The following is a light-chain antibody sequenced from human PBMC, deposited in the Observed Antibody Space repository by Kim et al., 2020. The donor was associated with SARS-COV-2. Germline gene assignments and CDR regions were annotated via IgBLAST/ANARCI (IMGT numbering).Light chain of an antibody. CDR3: QQYHSYYT. CDR2: QAS. CDR1: ESIRSW. Sequence: DIQMTQSPSTLSASVGDRVTITCRASESIRSWLAWYQQKPGKAPKLLIYQASSLDSGVPSRFSGSGSGTEFTLTITSLQPDDFATYYCQQYHSYYTFGQGTKLEI. V-gene: IGKV1-5*03. J-gene: IGKJ2*01.